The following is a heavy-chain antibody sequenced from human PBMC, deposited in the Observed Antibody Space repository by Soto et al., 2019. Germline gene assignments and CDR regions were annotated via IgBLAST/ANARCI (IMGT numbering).Heavy chain of an antibody. V-gene: IGHV1-58*01. CDR3: AADPYYYDSSNYYSSEY. Sequence: SVKVSCKASGFSFTSSAVQWVRQARGQRLEWIGWIVVGSGSTNYAQRFQERVTITRDMSTSTVYMELSSLRSEDTAVYYCAADPYYYDSSNYYSSEYWGQGTLVNVSS. D-gene: IGHD3-22*01. J-gene: IGHJ4*02. CDR2: IVVGSGST. CDR1: GFSFTSSA.